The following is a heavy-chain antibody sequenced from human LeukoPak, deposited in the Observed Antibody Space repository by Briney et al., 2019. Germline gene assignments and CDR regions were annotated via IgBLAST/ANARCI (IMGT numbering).Heavy chain of an antibody. Sequence: PSETLSLTCTVSGGSISSSSYYWGWIRQPPGKGLEWIGSIYYSGSTYYNPSLKSRVTISVDTSKNQFSLKLSSVTAADTAVYYCARERIGFDYWGQGTPVTVSS. CDR1: GGSISSSSYY. CDR3: ARERIGFDY. V-gene: IGHV4-39*02. D-gene: IGHD2-15*01. CDR2: IYYSGST. J-gene: IGHJ4*02.